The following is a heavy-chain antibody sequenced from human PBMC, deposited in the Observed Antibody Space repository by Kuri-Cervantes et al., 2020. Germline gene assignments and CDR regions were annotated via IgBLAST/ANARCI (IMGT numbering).Heavy chain of an antibody. CDR1: GFTFSTYA. CDR3: ASLSDGYSGLS. Sequence: GESLKISCAASGFTFSTYAVSWVRQAPGKGLEWVSTISASGASTYYADSVKGRFTISRDNAKNSLYLQLNSLRAEDTAVYYCASLSDGYSGLSWGQGTLVTVSS. V-gene: IGHV3-23*01. CDR2: ISASGAST. D-gene: IGHD5-12*01. J-gene: IGHJ5*02.